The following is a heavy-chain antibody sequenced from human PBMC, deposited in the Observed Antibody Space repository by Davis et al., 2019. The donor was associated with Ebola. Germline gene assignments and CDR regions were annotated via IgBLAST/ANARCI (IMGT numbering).Heavy chain of an antibody. CDR1: GFTFSSYW. J-gene: IGHJ6*04. CDR3: ARRFRYNWNYTYYYGMDV. CDR2: INSDGSST. V-gene: IGHV3-74*01. Sequence: HTGGSLRLSCAASGFTFSSYWMHWVRHAPGKGLVWVSRINSDGSSTSYADSVKGRFTISRDNAKNTLYLQMNSLRAEDTAVYYCARRFRYNWNYTYYYGMDVWGKGTTVTVSS. D-gene: IGHD1-7*01.